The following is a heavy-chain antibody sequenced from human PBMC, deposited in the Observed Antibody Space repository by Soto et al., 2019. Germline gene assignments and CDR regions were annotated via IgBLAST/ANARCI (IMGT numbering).Heavy chain of an antibody. Sequence: SETLSLTCTVSGGSISSGGYYWSWIRQHPGKGLEWIGYIYYSGSTYYNPSLKSRVTISVDTSKNQFSLKLSSVTAADTAVYYCARVTYDSSGYSPYYFDYWGQGTLVTVSS. CDR3: ARVTYDSSGYSPYYFDY. CDR1: GGSISSGGYY. J-gene: IGHJ4*02. D-gene: IGHD3-22*01. V-gene: IGHV4-31*03. CDR2: IYYSGST.